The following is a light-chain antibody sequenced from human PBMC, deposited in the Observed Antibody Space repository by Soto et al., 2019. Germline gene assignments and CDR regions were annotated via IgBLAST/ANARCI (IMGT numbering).Light chain of an antibody. J-gene: IGLJ1*01. CDR2: DVT. Sequence: QCALTQPRSVSGSPGQSVTISCTGTSSDVGLNDYVSWYHQHPGKAPKLLIYDVTKRPSGVPDRFSGSKSGNTASLTISGLRAEDEADYYCASYRSSFTLYVFGTGTKVTVL. V-gene: IGLV2-11*01. CDR3: ASYRSSFTLYV. CDR1: SSDVGLNDY.